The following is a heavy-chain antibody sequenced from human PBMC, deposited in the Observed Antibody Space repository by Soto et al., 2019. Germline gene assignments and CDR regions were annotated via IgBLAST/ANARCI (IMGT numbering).Heavy chain of an antibody. J-gene: IGHJ3*02. Sequence: EVQLVESGGGLVQPGGSLRLSCAASGITFNNFVMNWVRQAPGKGPEWVSDISMNGRTTHYAGSVKGRFTISRDKVENSLYLQMNSLRVEDTAVYYCVRGGYGSSDSFDIWGQGTMVTVSS. CDR3: VRGGYGSSDSFDI. CDR2: ISMNGRTT. CDR1: GITFNNFV. D-gene: IGHD3-10*01. V-gene: IGHV3-48*01.